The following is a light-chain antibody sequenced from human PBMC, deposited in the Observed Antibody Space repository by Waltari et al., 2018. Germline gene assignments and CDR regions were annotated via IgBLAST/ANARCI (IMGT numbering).Light chain of an antibody. CDR2: GAS. CDR1: QSVSSK. V-gene: IGKV3-15*01. Sequence: EIVMTQSPGTLSVSPGEGATLSCRASQSVSSKVAWYQQRPGQAPRPHVFGASTRATGIPARFSGSESGTEFTLTISSLQSEDSGVYFCQQYTTRPLTFGGGTKVEI. CDR3: QQYTTRPLT. J-gene: IGKJ4*01.